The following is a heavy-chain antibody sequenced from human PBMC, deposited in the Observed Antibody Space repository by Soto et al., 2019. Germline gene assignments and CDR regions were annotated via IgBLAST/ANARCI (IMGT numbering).Heavy chain of an antibody. CDR3: ARDDYDILTGTPLGMDV. Sequence: PGGSLRLSCAASGFTVSSNYMSWVRQAPGKGLEWVSVIYSGGSTYYADSVKGRFTISRDNSKNTLYLQMNSLRAEDTAVYYCARDDYDILTGTPLGMDVWGQGTTVTVSS. D-gene: IGHD3-9*01. V-gene: IGHV3-53*05. J-gene: IGHJ6*02. CDR2: IYSGGST. CDR1: GFTVSSNY.